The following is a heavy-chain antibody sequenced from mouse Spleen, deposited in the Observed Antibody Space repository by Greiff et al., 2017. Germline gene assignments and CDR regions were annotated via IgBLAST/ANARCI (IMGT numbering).Heavy chain of an antibody. V-gene: IGHV3-6*01. CDR1: GYSITSGYY. J-gene: IGHJ2*01. Sequence: EESGPGLVKPSQSLSLTCSVTGYSITSGYYWKWIRQFPGNKLEWMGYISYDGSNNYNPSLKNRISITRDTSKNQFFLKLNSVTTEDTATYYCANYDYFFDYWGQGTTLTVSS. D-gene: IGHD2-4*01. CDR3: ANYDYFFDY. CDR2: ISYDGSN.